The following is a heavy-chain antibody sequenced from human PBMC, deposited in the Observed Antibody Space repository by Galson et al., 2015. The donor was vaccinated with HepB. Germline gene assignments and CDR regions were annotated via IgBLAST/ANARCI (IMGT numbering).Heavy chain of an antibody. D-gene: IGHD5-24*01. J-gene: IGHJ4*02. CDR3: TNWADGYNSHYFDY. Sequence: SLRLSCAASGLSFRSYGMHWVRQAPGKGLEWVAVISYDGRNKYYADSVKGRFTISRDNSENTLYLQMNSLGAEDTAVYYCTNWADGYNSHYFDYWGQGTLLTVSS. CDR2: ISYDGRNK. V-gene: IGHV3-30*18. CDR1: GLSFRSYG.